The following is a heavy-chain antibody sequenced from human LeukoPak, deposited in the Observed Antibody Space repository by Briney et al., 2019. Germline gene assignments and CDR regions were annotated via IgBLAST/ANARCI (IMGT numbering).Heavy chain of an antibody. CDR1: GGSISSSVYY. D-gene: IGHD2-21*01. J-gene: IGHJ4*02. CDR2: IYYSGST. V-gene: IGHV4-39*01. CDR3: ARQALWFFDH. Sequence: SETLSLTCTVSGGSISSSVYYWGWIRQPPGKGLEWIGNIYYSGSTYYSPSLESRVTISVDTSKNQFSLKLSSVTAADTAVYYCARQALWFFDHWGQGTLVTVSS.